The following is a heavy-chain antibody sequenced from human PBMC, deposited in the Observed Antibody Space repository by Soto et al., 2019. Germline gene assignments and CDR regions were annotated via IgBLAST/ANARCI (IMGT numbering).Heavy chain of an antibody. D-gene: IGHD1-20*01. V-gene: IGHV2-5*01. J-gene: IGHJ4*02. CDR1: GFSLSTGGVG. CDR3: AQLPPFADYNLDY. Sequence: QITLKESGPTLVKPTQTLTLTCNFSGFSLSTGGVGVAWVRQPPGKALEWLTLIYWNGETRTSPSLENRLTVTKDASKNQVALTMTNMDPVDTATYYCAQLPPFADYNLDYWGQGIRVTVSS. CDR2: IYWNGET.